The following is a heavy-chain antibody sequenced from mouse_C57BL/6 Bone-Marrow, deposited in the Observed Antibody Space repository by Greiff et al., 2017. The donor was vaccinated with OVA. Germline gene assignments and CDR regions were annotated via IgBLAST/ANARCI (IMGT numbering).Heavy chain of an antibody. V-gene: IGHV1-82*01. CDR3: ARRIYYDYAMDY. D-gene: IGHD2-4*01. CDR1: GYAFSSSW. J-gene: IGHJ4*01. Sequence: VQLQQSGPELVKPGASVKISCKASGYAFSSSWMNWVKQRPGKGLEWIGRIYPGDGDTNYNGKFKGKATLTADKSSSTAYMQLSSLTSGDSAVYFCARRIYYDYAMDYWGQGTSVTVSS. CDR2: IYPGDGDT.